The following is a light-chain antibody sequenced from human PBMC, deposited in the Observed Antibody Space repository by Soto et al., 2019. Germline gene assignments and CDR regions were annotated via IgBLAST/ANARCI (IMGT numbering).Light chain of an antibody. CDR2: EVN. V-gene: IGLV2-8*01. Sequence: QSALTQPPSASGSPGQSVTISCTGNRSDVGGYNYVSWYQQHPGRAPKLMIFEVNKRPSGVPDRFSGSKSGNTASLTVSGLQAEDEAEYYCSSYAGRNTVLFGGGTKLTVL. CDR3: SSYAGRNTVL. CDR1: RSDVGGYNY. J-gene: IGLJ2*01.